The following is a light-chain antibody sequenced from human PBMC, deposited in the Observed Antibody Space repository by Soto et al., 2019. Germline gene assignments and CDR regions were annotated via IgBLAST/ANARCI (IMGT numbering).Light chain of an antibody. V-gene: IGLV2-14*01. CDR3: SSYTTSSSVI. Sequence: QSALTQPASVSGSPGQSIAISCSGTSSDLGTYDYVPWYQQHPGKAPKLMLFDVNHRPSGVSDRFFGSKSGNTASLTISGLQAEDEADYYCSSYTTSSSVIFGGGTKLTVL. CDR1: SSDLGTYDY. CDR2: DVN. J-gene: IGLJ2*01.